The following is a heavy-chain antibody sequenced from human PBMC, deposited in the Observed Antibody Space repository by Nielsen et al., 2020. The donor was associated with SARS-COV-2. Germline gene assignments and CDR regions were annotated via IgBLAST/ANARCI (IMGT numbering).Heavy chain of an antibody. J-gene: IGHJ5*01. CDR2: IFANDDK. CDR3: ARLSDLNVRSPDRWFDS. Sequence: SGPTLVKPTDTLTLTCTVSGFSLTNVRMGVSWIRQPPGKAPEWLAHIFANDDKSYSATLESRLTISKDTSKSQVVLTVTNMDTVDTATYYCARLSDLNVRSPDRWFDSWGQGILVTVSS. CDR1: GFSLTNVRMG. V-gene: IGHV2-26*01.